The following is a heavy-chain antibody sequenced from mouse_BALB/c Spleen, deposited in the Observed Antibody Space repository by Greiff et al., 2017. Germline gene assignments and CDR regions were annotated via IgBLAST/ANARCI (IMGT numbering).Heavy chain of an antibody. CDR3: AKQVGLRKAIDY. CDR1: GFNIKDTY. Sequence: VQLQQSGAELVKPGASVKLSCTASGFNIKDTYMHWVKQRPEQGLEWIGRIDPANGNTKYDTKFQGKATITADTSSNTAYLQLSSLTSEDTAVYYCAKQVGLRKAIDYWGQGTSVTVSS. CDR2: IDPANGNT. J-gene: IGHJ4*01. V-gene: IGHV14-3*02. D-gene: IGHD3-1*01.